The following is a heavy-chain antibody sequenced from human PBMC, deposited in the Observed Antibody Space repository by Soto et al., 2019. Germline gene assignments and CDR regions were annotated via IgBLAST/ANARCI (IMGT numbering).Heavy chain of an antibody. CDR3: AKSNRGDNWNDFDAFDI. CDR1: GFTFSSYA. CDR2: ISGSGGST. V-gene: IGHV3-23*01. Sequence: GGSLRLSCAASGFTFSSYAMSWVRQAPGKGLEWVSAISGSGGSTYYADSVKGRFTISRDNSKNTLYLQMNSLRAEDTAVYYCAKSNRGDNWNDFDAFDIWGQGTMVTVSS. D-gene: IGHD1-20*01. J-gene: IGHJ3*02.